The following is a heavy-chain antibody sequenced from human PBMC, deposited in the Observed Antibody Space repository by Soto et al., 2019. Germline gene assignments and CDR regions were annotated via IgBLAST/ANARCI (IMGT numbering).Heavy chain of an antibody. Sequence: ASVKVSCKASGYTFTSYGISWVRQAPGQGLEWMGWISAYNGNTNYAQKLQGRVTMTTDTSTSTAYMELRSLRSDDTAVYYCARDRYCSSTCCEHQDYYYYGMDFWGQGTTDTGSS. D-gene: IGHD2-2*01. CDR2: ISAYNGNT. CDR3: ARDRYCSSTCCEHQDYYYYGMDF. V-gene: IGHV1-18*01. CDR1: GYTFTSYG. J-gene: IGHJ6*02.